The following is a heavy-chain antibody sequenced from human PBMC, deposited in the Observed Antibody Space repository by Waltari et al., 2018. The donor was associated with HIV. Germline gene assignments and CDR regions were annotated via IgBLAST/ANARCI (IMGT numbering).Heavy chain of an antibody. V-gene: IGHV3-23*01. D-gene: IGHD6-13*01. Sequence: EVQLLESGGGLVQPGGSLRLSCGAPGSSFSHLAIARARQAPGKGLEWVSAISGSAYSTYYAESVKGRFTISRDNSKNKLYLQMNSLRAEDTAVYFCVKEHQYSHTWYSYYGMDVWGQGTTVTVSS. CDR3: VKEHQYSHTWYSYYGMDV. CDR2: ISGSAYST. CDR1: GSSFSHLA. J-gene: IGHJ6*02.